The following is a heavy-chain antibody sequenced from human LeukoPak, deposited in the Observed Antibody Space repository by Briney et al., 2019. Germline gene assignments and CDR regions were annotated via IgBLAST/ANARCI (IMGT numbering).Heavy chain of an antibody. V-gene: IGHV4-59*01. Sequence: SETLSLTCTVSGGSISSYYWSWLRQPPGKGLEWIGYIYYSGTTNYDPSLKSRVTISVDTSKNQFSLKLSSATAADTAVYYCARGTYYYDSSGYFFAFDIWGQGTMVTVSS. CDR1: GGSISSYY. CDR3: ARGTYYYDSSGYFFAFDI. D-gene: IGHD3-22*01. CDR2: IYYSGTT. J-gene: IGHJ3*02.